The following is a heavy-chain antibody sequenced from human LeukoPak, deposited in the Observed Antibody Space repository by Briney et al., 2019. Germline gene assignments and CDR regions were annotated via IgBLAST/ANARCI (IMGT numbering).Heavy chain of an antibody. CDR3: AKDNGEWPEYFDY. CDR2: ISGSGGST. J-gene: IGHJ4*02. D-gene: IGHD3-10*01. Sequence: GGSVRLSCAASGFTFSSNAMSWVRQAPGKGLEWVSAISGSGGSTYYADSVKGRFTISRDNSKNTLYLQMNSLRAEDTAVYYCAKDNGEWPEYFDYWGQGTLVTVSS. V-gene: IGHV3-23*01. CDR1: GFTFSSNA.